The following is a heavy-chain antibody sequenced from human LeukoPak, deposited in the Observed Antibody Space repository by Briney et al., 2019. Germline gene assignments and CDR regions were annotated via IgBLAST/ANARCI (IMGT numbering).Heavy chain of an antibody. CDR2: IYYSGST. Sequence: PSETLSLTCAVYGGSFSSYYWGWIRQPPGKGLEWIGSIYYSGSTYYNPSLKSRVTISVDTSKNQFSLKLSSVTAADTAVYYCAREPSSCTGWFDPWGQGTLVTVS. V-gene: IGHV4-39*07. D-gene: IGHD2-8*02. CDR1: GGSFSSYY. CDR3: AREPSSCTGWFDP. J-gene: IGHJ5*02.